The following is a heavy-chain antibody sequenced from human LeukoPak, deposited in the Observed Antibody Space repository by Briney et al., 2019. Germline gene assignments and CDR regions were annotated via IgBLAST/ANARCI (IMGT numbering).Heavy chain of an antibody. Sequence: GGSLRLSCAASGFTFNSYGMNWVRQTPGKGLEWVSSISSSSGYINYADSVKGRFTVSRDNSKNVVFLQMNSLNAEDTAVYYCARTREQWQILDYWGQGTLVTVSS. CDR2: ISSSSGYI. V-gene: IGHV3-21*01. J-gene: IGHJ4*02. CDR1: GFTFNSYG. D-gene: IGHD1-26*01. CDR3: ARTREQWQILDY.